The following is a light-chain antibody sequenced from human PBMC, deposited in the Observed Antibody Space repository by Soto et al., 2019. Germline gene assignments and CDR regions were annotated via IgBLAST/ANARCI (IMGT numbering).Light chain of an antibody. CDR1: SGDIGSYNR. CDR2: EVT. J-gene: IGLJ1*01. CDR3: SSYTNINTRACV. V-gene: IGLV2-14*01. Sequence: QSALTQPASVSGSPGQSITISCTGTSGDIGSYNRVSWYQQHPGKAPKLIIYEVTDRPSGVSNRFSGSKSGNTASLTISGLQADYEPEYYCSSYTNINTRACVFGTGTKLTVL.